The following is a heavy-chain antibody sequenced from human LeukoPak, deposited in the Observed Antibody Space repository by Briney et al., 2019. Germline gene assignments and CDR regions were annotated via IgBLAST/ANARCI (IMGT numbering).Heavy chain of an antibody. D-gene: IGHD3-3*01. CDR1: GGSFSGYY. V-gene: IGHV4-34*09. CDR2: INHSGST. J-gene: IGHJ5*02. CDR3: ARATDVLRFLEWLPNWFDP. Sequence: NTSETLSLTCAVYGGSFSGYYWSWIRQPPGKGLEWIGEINHSGSTNYNPSLKSRVTISVDTSKNQFSLKLSSVTAADTAVYYCARATDVLRFLEWLPNWFDPWGQGTLVTVSS.